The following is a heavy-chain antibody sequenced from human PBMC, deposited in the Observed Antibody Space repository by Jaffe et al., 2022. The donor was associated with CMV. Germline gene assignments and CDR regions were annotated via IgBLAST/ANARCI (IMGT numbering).Heavy chain of an antibody. J-gene: IGHJ4*02. V-gene: IGHV3-21*01. CDR1: GFTFSSYT. D-gene: IGHD6-19*01. CDR3: ARAGIAVTGNLFDY. Sequence: EVQLVESGGGLVKPGGSLRLSCAASGFTFSSYTINWVRQAPGKGLEWVSSISSSSNYIYYADSVKGRFTISRDNAKNSLYLQMSSLRVEDTAVYYCARAGIAVTGNLFDYWGQGTLVTVSS. CDR2: ISSSSNYI.